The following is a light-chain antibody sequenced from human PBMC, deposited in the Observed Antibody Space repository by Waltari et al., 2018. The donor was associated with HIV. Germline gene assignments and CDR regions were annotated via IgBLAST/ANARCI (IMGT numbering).Light chain of an antibody. CDR1: QSVLYSSNNKNY. V-gene: IGKV4-1*01. CDR3: QQYYDTPLT. J-gene: IGKJ4*01. Sequence: DIVMTQSPDSLAVSLGERATINFKSSQSVLYSSNNKNYLAWYQQKPGQPPKLLIYWASTRESGVPDRFSGSGSGTDFTLTISSLQAVDVALYYCQQYYDTPLTFGGGTKVEIK. CDR2: WAS.